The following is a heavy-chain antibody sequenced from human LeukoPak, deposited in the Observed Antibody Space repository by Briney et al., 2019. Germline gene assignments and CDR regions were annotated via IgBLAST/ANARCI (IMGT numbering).Heavy chain of an antibody. CDR1: GFTLNSYW. J-gene: IGHJ4*02. CDR3: AREPYGGNSGDY. CDR2: IKQDASEK. Sequence: GGSLRLSCAASGFTLNSYWMTWLRQAPGKGLEWVVNIKQDASEKYYVDSVKGRFTISRDNAKNSLYLQMNSLRAEDTAVYYCAREPYGGNSGDYWGQGTLVTVSS. V-gene: IGHV3-7*03. D-gene: IGHD4-23*01.